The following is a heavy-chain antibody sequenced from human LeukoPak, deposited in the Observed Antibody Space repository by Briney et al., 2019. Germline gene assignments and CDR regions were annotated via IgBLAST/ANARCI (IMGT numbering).Heavy chain of an antibody. CDR2: ISAYNGNT. D-gene: IGHD4-23*01. CDR1: GYTFTSSG. V-gene: IGHV1-18*01. Sequence: ASVKVSCKASGYTFTSSGISGVRQAPGQGLEGMGWISAYNGNTSYAQKLQGRVTMTTDTSTSTAYMELRSLRSDDTAVYYCARDQRLNSRAFDIWGQGTMVTVSS. CDR3: ARDQRLNSRAFDI. J-gene: IGHJ3*02.